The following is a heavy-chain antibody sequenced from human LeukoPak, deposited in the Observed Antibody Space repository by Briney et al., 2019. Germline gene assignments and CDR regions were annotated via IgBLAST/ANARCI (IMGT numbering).Heavy chain of an antibody. V-gene: IGHV3-7*03. CDR2: IKEDGSDK. CDR1: GFTFRNYW. CDR3: AKDRYDYVWGSYRLFDY. D-gene: IGHD3-16*02. Sequence: PGGSLRLSCTASGFTFRNYWMSWVRHAPGKGLECVAYIKEDGSDKNYVDSVKGRFTISRDNAKNSLYLQMNSLRAEDTALYYCAKDRYDYVWGSYRLFDYWGQGTLVTVSS. J-gene: IGHJ4*02.